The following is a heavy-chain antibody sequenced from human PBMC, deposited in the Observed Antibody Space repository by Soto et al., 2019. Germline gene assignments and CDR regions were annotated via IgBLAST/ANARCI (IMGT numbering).Heavy chain of an antibody. CDR2: INHSGST. D-gene: IGHD6-6*01. CDR3: ARLYSSSDY. Sequence: PSETLSLTCAVYGGSFSGYYWSWIRQPPGKGLEWIGEINHSGSTNYNPSLKSRVTISVDTSKNQFSLKLSSVTAADTAVYYCARLYSSSDYWGQGTLVTVSS. V-gene: IGHV4-34*01. CDR1: GGSFSGYY. J-gene: IGHJ4*02.